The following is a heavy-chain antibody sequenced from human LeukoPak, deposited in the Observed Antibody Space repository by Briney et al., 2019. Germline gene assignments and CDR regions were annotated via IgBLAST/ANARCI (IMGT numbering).Heavy chain of an antibody. CDR1: GGSISSGSYY. Sequence: SQTLSLTCTVSGGSISSGSYYWSWIRQPAGKGLEWIGRIYTSGSTNYNPSLKSRVTISVDTSKNQFSLKLSSVTAADPAVYYCAREPYPYCSSTSCYYLDYWGQGTLVTVSS. CDR3: AREPYPYCSSTSCYYLDY. J-gene: IGHJ4*02. V-gene: IGHV4-61*02. D-gene: IGHD2-2*01. CDR2: IYTSGST.